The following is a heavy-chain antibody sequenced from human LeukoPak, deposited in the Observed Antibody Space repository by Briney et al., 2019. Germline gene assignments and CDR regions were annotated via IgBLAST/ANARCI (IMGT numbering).Heavy chain of an antibody. CDR3: ARASGSSGWYYFDY. D-gene: IGHD6-19*01. CDR2: IWYDGSNK. V-gene: IGHV3-33*01. CDR1: GFTFSSYG. Sequence: GGSLRLSCAASGFTFSSYGMHWVRQAPGKGLEWVAIIWYDGSNKYYADSVKGRLTISRDNPKNTLYLQMNSLRAEDTAVYYCARASGSSGWYYFDYWGQGTLVTVSS. J-gene: IGHJ4*02.